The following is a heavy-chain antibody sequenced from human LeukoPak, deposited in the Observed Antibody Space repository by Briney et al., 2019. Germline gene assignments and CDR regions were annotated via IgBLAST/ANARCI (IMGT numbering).Heavy chain of an antibody. V-gene: IGHV3-NL1*01. CDR3: ASRDYYDSSGYFDAFDI. CDR2: IYSGGST. J-gene: IGHJ3*02. Sequence: PGGSLRLSCAASGFTFSSYGMHWVRQAPGKGLQWVSVIYSGGSTYYADSVKGRFTISRDDSKNTLYLQMNSLRAEDTAVYYCASRDYYDSSGYFDAFDIWGQGTMVTVSS. D-gene: IGHD3-22*01. CDR1: GFTFSSYG.